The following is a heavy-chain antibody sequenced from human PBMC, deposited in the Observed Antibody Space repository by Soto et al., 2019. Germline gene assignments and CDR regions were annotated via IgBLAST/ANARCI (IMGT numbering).Heavy chain of an antibody. CDR2: ITGSDVTT. V-gene: IGHV3-23*01. CDR1: GFTCSNYA. D-gene: IGHD2-2*01. Sequence: EVQLLESGGGLVQPGGSMRLSCAASGFTCSNYAMSWVRQAPGKELEWVASITGSDVTTYYADSVKGRVTISRDNSRNTLELQMNSLRAEVTAVYYCAKATHSGEMGYCTSTSCAAEYCKVWGQGALVAVSS. CDR3: AKATHSGEMGYCTSTSCAAEYCKV. J-gene: IGHJ1*01.